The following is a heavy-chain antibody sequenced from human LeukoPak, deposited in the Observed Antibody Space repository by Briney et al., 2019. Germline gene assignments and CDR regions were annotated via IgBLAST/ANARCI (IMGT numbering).Heavy chain of an antibody. CDR3: AKDIGYSRIYYFDY. D-gene: IGHD6-13*01. CDR1: GFTFDDYA. CDR2: ISWNSGSI. J-gene: IGHJ4*02. Sequence: PGGSLRLSCAASGFTFDDYAMHWVRQAPGKGQEWVSGISWNSGSIGYADPVKGRFTISRDNAKNSLYLQMNSLRAEDTALYYCAKDIGYSRIYYFDYWGQGTLVTVSS. V-gene: IGHV3-9*01.